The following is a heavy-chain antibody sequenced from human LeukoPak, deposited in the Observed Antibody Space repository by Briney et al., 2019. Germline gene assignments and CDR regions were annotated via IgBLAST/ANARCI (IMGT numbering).Heavy chain of an antibody. CDR1: GGSISSGSYY. J-gene: IGHJ4*02. V-gene: IGHV4-61*02. D-gene: IGHD3-10*01. Sequence: KPSETLSLTCTVSGGSISSGSYYWSWIRQPAGKGLEWIGRIYTSGSTNYNPSLKSRVTISVDTSKNQFSLKLSSVTAADTAVYYCARGDPDYYGSGSYYNVHDYWGQGTLVTVSS. CDR3: ARGDPDYYGSGSYYNVHDY. CDR2: IYTSGST.